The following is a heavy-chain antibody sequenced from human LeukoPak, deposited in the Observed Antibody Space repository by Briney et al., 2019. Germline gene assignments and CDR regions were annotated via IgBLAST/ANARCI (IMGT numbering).Heavy chain of an antibody. CDR2: IIPIFGTA. CDR1: GGTFTSYA. D-gene: IGHD1-20*01. J-gene: IGHJ4*02. CDR3: AREITGTQRAFDY. Sequence: GSSVKVSCKASGGTFTSYAISWVRQAPGQGLEWMGRIIPIFGTANYAQKFQGRVTITADKSTSTAYMELSSLRSEDTAVYYCAREITGTQRAFDYWGQGTLVTVSS. V-gene: IGHV1-69*06.